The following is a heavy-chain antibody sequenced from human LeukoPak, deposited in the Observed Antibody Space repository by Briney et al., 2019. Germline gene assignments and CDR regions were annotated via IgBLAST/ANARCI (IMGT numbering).Heavy chain of an antibody. D-gene: IGHD6-13*01. CDR3: ARDIEAAGLFLDY. J-gene: IGHJ4*02. CDR2: ISGSGGST. V-gene: IGHV3-23*01. CDR1: GFTFSSYA. Sequence: GGSLRLSCAASGFTFSSYAMSWVRQAPGKGLEWVSAISGSGGSTYYADSVKGRFTISRDNAKNSLYLQMNSLRAEDTAVYYCARDIEAAGLFLDYWGQGTLVTVSS.